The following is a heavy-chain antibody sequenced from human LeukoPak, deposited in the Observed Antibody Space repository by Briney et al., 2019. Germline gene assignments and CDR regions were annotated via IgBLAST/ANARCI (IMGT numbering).Heavy chain of an antibody. J-gene: IGHJ6*02. CDR3: ARGVTMVRGDPWYYYYGMDV. CDR1: GGSISSYY. V-gene: IGHV4-59*01. CDR2: IYYSGST. Sequence: NASETLSLTCTVSGGSISSYYWSWIRQPPGKGLEWIGYIYYSGSTNYNPSLKSRVTISVDTSKNQFSLKLSSVTAADTAVYYCARGVTMVRGDPWYYYYGMDVWGQGTTVTVSS. D-gene: IGHD3-10*01.